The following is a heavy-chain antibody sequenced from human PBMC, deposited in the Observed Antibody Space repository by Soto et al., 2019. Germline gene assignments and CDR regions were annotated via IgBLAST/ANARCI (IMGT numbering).Heavy chain of an antibody. V-gene: IGHV1-69*02. J-gene: IGHJ6*02. CDR2: IIPILDIP. Sequence: QVQLVQSGAEVKKPGSSVKVSCKASGGTFSRYTISWVRQAPGQGLEWMGRIIPILDIPNYAQNFQGRVRITAHKSTSPAYMQLSSLRSDDTAVYYCASHFPGVLVLGASPPGGDNYGWDVWGQGTTVTVSS. CDR1: GGTFSRYT. CDR3: ASHFPGVLVLGASPPGGDNYGWDV. D-gene: IGHD2-15*01.